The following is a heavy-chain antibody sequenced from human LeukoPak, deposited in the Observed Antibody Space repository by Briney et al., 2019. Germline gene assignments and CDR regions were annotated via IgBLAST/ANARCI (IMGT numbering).Heavy chain of an antibody. Sequence: PSETLSLTXTVSGGSVSSYYWSWVRQPPGEGLEWIAYVHNSGSTNYNPSLKSRVTISVDRSKNQFSLKMNSVTAADTAVYYCVRDWEGFNFDIWGQGTMVTVSS. V-gene: IGHV4-59*02. CDR1: GGSVSSYY. D-gene: IGHD1-26*01. CDR3: VRDWEGFNFDI. CDR2: VHNSGST. J-gene: IGHJ3*02.